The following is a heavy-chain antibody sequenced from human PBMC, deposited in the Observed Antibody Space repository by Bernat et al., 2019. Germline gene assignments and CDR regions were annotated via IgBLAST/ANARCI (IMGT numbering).Heavy chain of an antibody. CDR2: IWYDGSNK. CDR3: AREYCSGGRCYHHDAFDI. J-gene: IGHJ3*02. CDR1: GFTFSSYG. V-gene: IGHV3-33*01. Sequence: VRVGGSGGGGVQPGRSLRLSCAASGFTFSSYGMHWVRQAPGKGLEWVAVIWYDGSNKYYADSVTGRFTISRDKSKNTLYLQMNSLRAEDTAVYYCAREYCSGGRCYHHDAFDIWGQGTMVTVSS. D-gene: IGHD2-15*01.